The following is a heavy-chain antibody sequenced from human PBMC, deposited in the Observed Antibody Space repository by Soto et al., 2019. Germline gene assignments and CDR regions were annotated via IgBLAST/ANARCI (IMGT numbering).Heavy chain of an antibody. J-gene: IGHJ4*02. CDR1: GYTLTELS. CDR2: FDPEDGET. D-gene: IGHD3-22*01. V-gene: IGHV1-24*01. CDR3: ATDPKWIWDSSGYSLDY. Sequence: ASVKVSCKVSGYTLTELSMHWVRQAPGKGLEWMGGFDPEDGETIYAQKFQGRVTMTEDTSTDTAYMELSSLRSEDTAVYYCATDPKWIWDSSGYSLDYWAREPWSPSPQ.